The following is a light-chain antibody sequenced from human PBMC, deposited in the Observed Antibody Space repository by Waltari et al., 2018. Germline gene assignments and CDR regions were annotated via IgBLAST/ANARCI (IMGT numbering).Light chain of an antibody. V-gene: IGLV8-61*01. J-gene: IGLJ3*02. CDR1: SGSVSSTSS. CDR3: SMYMGRDIWV. Sequence: QTVVTQEPSLSVSTGGPVIHTCALCSGSVSSTSSATWYRHTPGQPPRTPVYKGNSRSFGVPDRFAASVRGNKTALSFTGAQADDESDYFCSMYMGRDIWVFGGGTQVTVL. CDR2: KGN.